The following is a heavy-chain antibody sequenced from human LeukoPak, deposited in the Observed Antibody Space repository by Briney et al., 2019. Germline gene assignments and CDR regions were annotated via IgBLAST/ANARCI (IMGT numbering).Heavy chain of an antibody. CDR3: ARRRRQPAGISYYFDY. D-gene: IGHD2-2*01. J-gene: IGHJ4*02. V-gene: IGHV4-39*07. CDR1: DGSISSSSYY. CDR2: IYYSGST. Sequence: SETLSLTCTVSDGSISSSSYYWGWIRQPPGKGLEWIGSIYYSGSTYYNPSLKSRVTISVDTSKNRFSLKLSSVTAADTAVYYCARRRRQPAGISYYFDYWGQGTLVTVSS.